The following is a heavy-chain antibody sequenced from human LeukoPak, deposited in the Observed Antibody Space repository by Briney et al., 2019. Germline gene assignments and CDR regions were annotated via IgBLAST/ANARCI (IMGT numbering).Heavy chain of an antibody. CDR1: GGSFSGYY. CDR2: IYYSGST. V-gene: IGHV4-59*01. CDR3: ARDRGYCSGGSCYTNWFDP. D-gene: IGHD2-15*01. Sequence: PSETLSLTCAVYGGSFSGYYWSWIRQPPGKGLEWIGYIYYSGSTNYNPSLKSRVTISVDTSKNQFSLKLSSVTAADTAVYYCARDRGYCSGGSCYTNWFDPWGQGTLVTVSS. J-gene: IGHJ5*02.